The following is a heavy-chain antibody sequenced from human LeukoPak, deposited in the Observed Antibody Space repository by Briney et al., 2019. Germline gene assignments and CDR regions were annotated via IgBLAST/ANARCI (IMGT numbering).Heavy chain of an antibody. V-gene: IGHV1-69*13. J-gene: IGHJ6*02. CDR1: GGTFSSYA. Sequence: GASVKVSCKASGGTFSSYAISWVRQAPGQGLEWMGGIIPIFGTANYAQKFQGRVTITADESTSTAYMELSSLRSEDTAVCYCARDLAYCGGDCYSDYYGMDVWGQGTTVTVSS. CDR3: ARDLAYCGGDCYSDYYGMDV. CDR2: IIPIFGTA. D-gene: IGHD2-21*02.